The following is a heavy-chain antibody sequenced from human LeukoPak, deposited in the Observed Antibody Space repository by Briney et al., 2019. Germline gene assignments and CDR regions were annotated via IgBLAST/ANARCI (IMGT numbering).Heavy chain of an antibody. J-gene: IGHJ6*02. CDR2: ISAYNGNT. D-gene: IGHD3-3*01. V-gene: IGHV1-18*01. CDR3: ARDSITIFGVDHCGMDV. CDR1: GYTFTSYG. Sequence: ASVKVSCKASGYTFTSYGISWVRQAPGQGLEWMGWISAYNGNTNYAQKLQGRVTMTTDTSASTAYMELRSLRSDDTAVYYCARDSITIFGVDHCGMDVWGQGTTVTVSS.